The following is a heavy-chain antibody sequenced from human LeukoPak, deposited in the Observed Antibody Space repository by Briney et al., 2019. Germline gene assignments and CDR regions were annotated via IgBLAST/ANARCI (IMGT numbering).Heavy chain of an antibody. CDR3: TAEDGWFDP. Sequence: GGSLRLSCAASGFTFSNAWMNWVRQGPGKGLEWVGRIKSKVHGGTIDYAAPVKGRFTISRDDSKNTLYLQMNSLKTEDTAVYYCTAEDGWFDPWGQGTLVTVSP. J-gene: IGHJ5*02. CDR1: GFTFSNAW. CDR2: IKSKVHGGTI. V-gene: IGHV3-15*01.